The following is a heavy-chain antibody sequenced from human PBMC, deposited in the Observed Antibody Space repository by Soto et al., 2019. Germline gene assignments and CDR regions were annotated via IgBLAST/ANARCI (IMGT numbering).Heavy chain of an antibody. Sequence: PSETLSLTCVVSSYSISSGFFWAWIRQPPGKGLEWVGSIYHTGDTHYNPSLRSQVSMSVDTSKNHFSLRLTYLTAADTAVYFCARDTNSLDLWGQGILVTVSS. CDR1: SYSISSGFF. D-gene: IGHD2-8*01. CDR3: ARDTNSLDL. J-gene: IGHJ5*02. CDR2: IYHTGDT. V-gene: IGHV4-38-2*02.